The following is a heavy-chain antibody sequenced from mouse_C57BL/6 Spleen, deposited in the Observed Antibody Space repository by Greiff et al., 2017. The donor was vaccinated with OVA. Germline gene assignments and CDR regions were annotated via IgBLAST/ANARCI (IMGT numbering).Heavy chain of an antibody. CDR1: GYTFTSYW. V-gene: IGHV1-53*01. J-gene: IGHJ4*01. D-gene: IGHD2-13*01. CDR3: ARSDGGDYAMDY. CDR2: INPSNGGT. Sequence: QVQLQQPGTELVKPGASVKLSCKASGYTFTSYWMHWVKQRPGQGLEWIGNINPSNGGTNYNEKFKSKATLTVDKSSSTAYMQLSSLTAEDSAVDYCARSDGGDYAMDYWGQGTSVTVSS.